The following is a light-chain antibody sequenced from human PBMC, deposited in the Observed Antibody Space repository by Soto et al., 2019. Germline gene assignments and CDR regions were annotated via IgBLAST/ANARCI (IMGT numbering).Light chain of an antibody. CDR3: SSFTNSDSYV. J-gene: IGLJ1*01. Sequence: QSVLTQPASVSGSPGQSITISCTGTNSDIGAYNYVSWYQQHPGKAPELMIYYVTSRPSGVSYRFSGSKSGNTASLTISGLQAEDEADYYSSSFTNSDSYVFGTGTKLTVL. V-gene: IGLV2-14*03. CDR2: YVT. CDR1: NSDIGAYNY.